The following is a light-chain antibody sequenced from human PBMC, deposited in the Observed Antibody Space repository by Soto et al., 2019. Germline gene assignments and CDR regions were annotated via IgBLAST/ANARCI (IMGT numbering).Light chain of an antibody. V-gene: IGKV4-1*01. J-gene: IGKJ4*01. CDR3: QHSITVPVT. Sequence: DIVLTQSPDSLAVSLGERATINCKSSQSVLSSANNKNYLSWFQQKAGQPPKLLIYWASTRESGVPDRFSGSGSGTDFTITISSLEAEDVAIYYCQHSITVPVTFGGGTEVEIK. CDR1: QSVLSSANNKNY. CDR2: WAS.